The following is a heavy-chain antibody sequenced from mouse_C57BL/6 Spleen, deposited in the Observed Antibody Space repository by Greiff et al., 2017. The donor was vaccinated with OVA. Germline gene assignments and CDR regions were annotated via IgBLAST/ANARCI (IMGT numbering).Heavy chain of an antibody. CDR2: IYWDDDK. V-gene: IGHV8-12*01. CDR1: GFSLSTSGMG. D-gene: IGHD1-1*01. Sequence: QVTLKVSGPGILQSSQTLSLTCSFSGFSLSTSGMGVSWIRQPSGKGLEWLAHIYWDDDKRYNPSLKSRLTISKDTSRNQVFLKITSVDTADTATYYCARGRYYGSSSYYYAMDYWGQGTSVTVSS. CDR3: ARGRYYGSSSYYYAMDY. J-gene: IGHJ4*01.